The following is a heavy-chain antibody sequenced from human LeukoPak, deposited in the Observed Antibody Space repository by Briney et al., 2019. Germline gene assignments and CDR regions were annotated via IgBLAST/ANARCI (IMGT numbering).Heavy chain of an antibody. V-gene: IGHV1-18*04. CDR2: ISAYNGNT. Sequence: GASVKVSCKASGYTFTSYGISWVRQAPGQGLEWMGWISAYNGNTNYAQKLQGRVTMTTDTSTSTAYMKLRSLRSDDTAVYYCARGVDYDYVWGSYHLDYWGQGTLVTVSS. D-gene: IGHD3-16*02. CDR1: GYTFTSYG. CDR3: ARGVDYDYVWGSYHLDY. J-gene: IGHJ4*02.